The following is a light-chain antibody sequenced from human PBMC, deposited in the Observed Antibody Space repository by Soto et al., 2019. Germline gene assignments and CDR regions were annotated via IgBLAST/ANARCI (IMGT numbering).Light chain of an antibody. CDR1: SGAVTSGYY. Sequence: QTVVTQEPSLTVSPGGTVTLTCASSSGAVTSGYYPNWFQQKPGQAPRILIYSTSNKHSWAPARFSGSLLGGKAALTLSGVQPEVEAEYYCLLFYGGAWVFGGGTKLTVL. J-gene: IGLJ3*02. CDR3: LLFYGGAWV. CDR2: STS. V-gene: IGLV7-43*01.